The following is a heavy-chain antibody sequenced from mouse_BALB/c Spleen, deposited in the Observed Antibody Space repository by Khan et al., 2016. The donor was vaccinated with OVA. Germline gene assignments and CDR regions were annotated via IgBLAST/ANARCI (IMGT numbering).Heavy chain of an antibody. CDR1: GYSITSDYA. J-gene: IGHJ3*01. CDR3: TRGRAY. V-gene: IGHV3-2*02. Sequence: EVQLQESGPGLVKPSQSLSLTCTVSGYSITSDYAWNWIRQFPGNKLEWVGYITYSGSTSYTPSLNSRISITRDTSKNQFFLHLNSVTTEDTATYYCTRGRAYWGQGTLVTVSA. D-gene: IGHD3-3*01. CDR2: ITYSGST.